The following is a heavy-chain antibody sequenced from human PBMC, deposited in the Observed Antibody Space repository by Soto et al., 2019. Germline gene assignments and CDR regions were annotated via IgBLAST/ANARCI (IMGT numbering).Heavy chain of an antibody. Sequence: QVQLVQSGAEVKKPGASVKVSCKASGYTFTSYAMHCVRPAPGQRLEWMGWINAGNGNTKYSQKFQGRVTITRETSASTAYMELSSLRSEDTAVYYCARGPGGPDGPGDYWGQGTLVTVSS. J-gene: IGHJ4*02. CDR3: ARGPGGPDGPGDY. CDR1: GYTFTSYA. CDR2: INAGNGNT. D-gene: IGHD2-15*01. V-gene: IGHV1-3*01.